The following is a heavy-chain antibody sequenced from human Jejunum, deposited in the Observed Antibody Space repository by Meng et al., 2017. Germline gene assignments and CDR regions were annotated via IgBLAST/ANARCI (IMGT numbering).Heavy chain of an antibody. CDR3: ARLGITETIGGFDP. Sequence: QGQLPESGPGLVKPSQPLSLTCTVSGGSLRTGAYYWSWIRQHPGKGLEWIGYIYYTGSTFYNPSLKSRVSISLETSKNQFSLKVTSVTAADTAFYYCARLGITETIGGFDPWGQGILVTVSS. J-gene: IGHJ5*02. CDR1: GGSLRTGAYY. V-gene: IGHV4-31*03. CDR2: IYYTGST. D-gene: IGHD1-7*01.